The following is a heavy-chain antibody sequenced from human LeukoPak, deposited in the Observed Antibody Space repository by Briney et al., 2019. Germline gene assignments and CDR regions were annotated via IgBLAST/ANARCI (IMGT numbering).Heavy chain of an antibody. CDR2: IKSKTDGATT. CDR3: TSDLRWEQTDFDN. CDR1: GFTFSNTW. Sequence: GGSLRLSCAASGFTFSNTWMSWVRQAPGKGLEWVGRIKSKTDGATTDYAAPVTGRFTISRDDSKNTLYLQMNNLEIEDTAVYYCTSDLRWEQTDFDNWGQGTLVTVSS. J-gene: IGHJ4*02. D-gene: IGHD1-26*01. V-gene: IGHV3-15*01.